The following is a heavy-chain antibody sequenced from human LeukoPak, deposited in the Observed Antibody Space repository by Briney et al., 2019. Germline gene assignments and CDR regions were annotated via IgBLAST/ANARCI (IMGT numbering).Heavy chain of an antibody. D-gene: IGHD3-10*01. CDR1: GGTFSSYA. CDR3: ATDLVTMVRGVIRGWFDP. Sequence: ASVKVSCKASGGTFSSYAISWVRQAPGQGLEWMGRIIPILGIANYAQKFQGRVTITADKSTSTAYMELSSLRSEDTAVYYCATDLVTMVRGVIRGWFDPWGQGTLVTVSS. V-gene: IGHV1-69*04. J-gene: IGHJ5*02. CDR2: IIPILGIA.